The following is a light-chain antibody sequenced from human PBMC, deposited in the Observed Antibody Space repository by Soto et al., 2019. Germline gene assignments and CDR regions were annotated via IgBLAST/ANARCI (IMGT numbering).Light chain of an antibody. CDR3: QHYNSYSEA. J-gene: IGKJ1*01. V-gene: IGKV1-5*03. Sequence: DIQMTQSASSLSASVGDRVTITGRASQSISSYLNWYKQKLGKAPKIMSYKASTLKSGVPSRFSGSGSGTEFTLTISSLKPDDFATYYCQHYNSYSEAFGQGTKVDI. CDR1: QSISSY. CDR2: KAS.